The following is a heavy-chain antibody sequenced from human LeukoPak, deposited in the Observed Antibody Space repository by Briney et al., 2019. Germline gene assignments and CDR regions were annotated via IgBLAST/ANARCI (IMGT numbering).Heavy chain of an antibody. D-gene: IGHD6-19*01. V-gene: IGHV1-8*01. J-gene: IGHJ6*02. CDR3: ARVGSSGWYYYYYGMDV. CDR1: GYTFTSYD. CDR2: MNPNSGNT. Sequence: ALVKVSCKASGYTFTSYDINWVRQATGQGLEWMGWMNPNSGNTGYAQKIQGRVTMTRNTSISTAYMELSSLRSEDTAVYYCARVGSSGWYYYYYGMDVWGQGTTVTVSS.